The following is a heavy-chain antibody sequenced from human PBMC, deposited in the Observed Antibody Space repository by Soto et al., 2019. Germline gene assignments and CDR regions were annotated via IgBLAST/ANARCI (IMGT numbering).Heavy chain of an antibody. J-gene: IGHJ3*02. Sequence: GESLKISCKASGYSFTSYWISWVRQLPGKGLEWMGRIDPSDSYTNYSPSFQGHVTMSVDKSISTAYLQWSSLKASDTAMYYCARLDDSPSRTFDIWGQGTMVTVSS. CDR3: ARLDDSPSRTFDI. V-gene: IGHV5-10-1*01. CDR2: IDPSDSYT. CDR1: GYSFTSYW. D-gene: IGHD3-16*01.